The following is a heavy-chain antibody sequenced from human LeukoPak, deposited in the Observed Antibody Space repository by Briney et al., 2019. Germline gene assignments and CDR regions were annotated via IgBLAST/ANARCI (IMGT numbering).Heavy chain of an antibody. CDR2: INWNGGST. J-gene: IGHJ3*02. CDR1: GFTFDDYG. CDR3: ARDCSSTSCYNRAFDI. Sequence: PGGSLRLSCAASGFTFDDYGMSWVRQAPGKGLEWVSGINWNGGSTGYADSVKGRFTISRDNAKNSLYPQMNSLRAEDTALYYCARDCSSTSCYNRAFDIWGQGTMVTVSS. D-gene: IGHD2-2*02. V-gene: IGHV3-20*04.